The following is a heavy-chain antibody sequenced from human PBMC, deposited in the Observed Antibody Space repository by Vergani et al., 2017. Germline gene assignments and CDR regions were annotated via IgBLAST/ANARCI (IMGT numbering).Heavy chain of an antibody. V-gene: IGHV4-59*01. CDR2: MYHSGST. CDR1: GGSMSGYY. Sequence: QVRLQESGPGLVKPSETLSLTCSVSGGSMSGYYWSWIRQPPGKELEWIGYMYHSGSTNYNPSLETRVTISGATSKNQFSLKLNSVTAADTAVYYCGRVADFYGLVSRLLDLWGQGILVTVSS. D-gene: IGHD3-10*01. CDR3: GRVADFYGLVSRLLDL. J-gene: IGHJ5*02.